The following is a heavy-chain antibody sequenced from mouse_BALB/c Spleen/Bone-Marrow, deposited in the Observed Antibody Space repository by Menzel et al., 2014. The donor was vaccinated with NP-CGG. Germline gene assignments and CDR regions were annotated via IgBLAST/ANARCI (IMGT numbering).Heavy chain of an antibody. CDR1: GFDFRRYW. V-gene: IGHV4-1*02. J-gene: IGHJ2*01. Sequence: EVQLVESGGGLVQPGGSLKLSCAASGFDFRRYWMSWVRQAPGKGLQWIGEINPDSRTINYTPSLKDKFIISRDNAKNTPYLQMSKVRSEDTALYYCARGNYYGNLDYWGQGTTLTVSS. D-gene: IGHD2-1*01. CDR2: INPDSRTI. CDR3: ARGNYYGNLDY.